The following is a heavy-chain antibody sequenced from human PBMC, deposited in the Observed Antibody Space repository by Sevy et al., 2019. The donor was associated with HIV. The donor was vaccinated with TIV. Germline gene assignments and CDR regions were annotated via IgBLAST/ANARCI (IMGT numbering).Heavy chain of an antibody. CDR3: AREGAYSYGYDY. CDR1: GGSISSGGYY. J-gene: IGHJ4*02. CDR2: IYYSGST. D-gene: IGHD5-18*01. V-gene: IGHV4-31*03. Sequence: SESLSLTCTVSGGSISSGGYYWSWIRQHPGKGLEGIGYIYYSGSTYYNPSLTSRVTISVDTSKNQLSLKLSSVTAADTAVYYCAREGAYSYGYDYWGQGTLVTVSS.